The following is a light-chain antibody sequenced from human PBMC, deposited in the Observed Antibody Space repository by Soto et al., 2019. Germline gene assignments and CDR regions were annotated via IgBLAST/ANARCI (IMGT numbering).Light chain of an antibody. V-gene: IGKV1-5*01. J-gene: IGKJ1*01. CDR2: DAS. Sequence: DIQLTQSPSTLSASVGARVTLTCRASQSLNSRLAWYQQRAGKAPKLLIYDASTLESGVPSRFSGSGSGKEFTLTINNLQPDDLATYICQQYKSYSTFGRGTKVDIK. CDR3: QQYKSYST. CDR1: QSLNSR.